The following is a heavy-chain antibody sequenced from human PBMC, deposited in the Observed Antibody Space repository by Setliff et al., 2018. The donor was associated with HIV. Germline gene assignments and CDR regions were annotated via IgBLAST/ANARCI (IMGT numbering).Heavy chain of an antibody. CDR3: ARARATETTFHYFDYYMDV. CDR1: GGSFSGYY. V-gene: IGHV4-34*01. CDR2: VNHSGST. J-gene: IGHJ6*03. Sequence: KPSETLSLTCAVYGGSFSGYYWSWIRQPPGKGLEWIGEVNHSGSTNYNPSLKSRVTISVDMSKNQFSLKLSSVTAADTAVYYCARARATETTFHYFDYYMDVWGKGTTVTVSS. D-gene: IGHD4-4*01.